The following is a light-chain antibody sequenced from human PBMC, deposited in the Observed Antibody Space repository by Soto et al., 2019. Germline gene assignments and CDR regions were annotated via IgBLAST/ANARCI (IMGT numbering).Light chain of an antibody. V-gene: IGLV1-44*01. J-gene: IGLJ1*01. Sequence: QSVLTQPPSASGTPGQRVTISCSGSSSSIGSNTVNWYQQLPGTAPKLLIYSNNQRPSGVPDRFSGSKSGTSASLAISGLQSEDEADYCCAAWDGSLNGYVFGTGTKGTV. CDR2: SNN. CDR1: SSSIGSNT. CDR3: AAWDGSLNGYV.